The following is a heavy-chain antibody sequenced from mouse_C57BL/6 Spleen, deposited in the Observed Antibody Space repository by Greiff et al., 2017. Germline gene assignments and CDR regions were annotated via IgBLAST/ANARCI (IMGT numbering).Heavy chain of an antibody. J-gene: IGHJ2*01. D-gene: IGHD1-1*01. CDR1: GYAFSSYW. Sequence: QVQLKQSGAELVKPGASVKISCKASGYAFSSYWMNWVKQRPGKGLEWIGQIYPGDGDTNYNGKFKGKATLTADKSSITAYMQLSSLTSEDSAVYFCARGTTVVATDYFDYWGQGTTLTVSS. CDR3: ARGTTVVATDYFDY. V-gene: IGHV1-80*01. CDR2: IYPGDGDT.